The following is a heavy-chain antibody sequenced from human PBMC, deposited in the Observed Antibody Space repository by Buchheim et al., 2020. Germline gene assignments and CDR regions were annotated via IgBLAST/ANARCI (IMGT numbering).Heavy chain of an antibody. V-gene: IGHV3-11*01. CDR3: ARAGDSGYDYRPPYYFDY. CDR2: ISSSGSTI. CDR1: GFTFSDSY. J-gene: IGHJ4*02. Sequence: QVQLVESGGGLVKPGGSLRLSCAVSGFTFSDSYMSCNRQAPGKGLECVSYISSSGSTIYYADSVKGRFTIYRDNAKNSLYLQMSSLRVEDTAVYYCARAGDSGYDYRPPYYFDYWGQGAL. D-gene: IGHD5-12*01.